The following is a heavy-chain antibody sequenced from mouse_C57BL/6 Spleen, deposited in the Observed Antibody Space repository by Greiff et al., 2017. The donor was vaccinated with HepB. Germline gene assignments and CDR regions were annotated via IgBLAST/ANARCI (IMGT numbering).Heavy chain of an antibody. J-gene: IGHJ1*03. CDR2: IYPRDGST. V-gene: IGHV1-85*01. CDR1: GYTFTSYD. CDR3: ARDLFITTAKEYFDV. Sequence: QVQLQQSGPELVKPGASVKLSCKASGYTFTSYDINWVKQRPGQGLEWIGWIYPRDGSTKYNEKFKGKATLTVDTSSSTAYMELHSLTSEASAVYVCARDLFITTAKEYFDVWGTGTTVTVSS. D-gene: IGHD1-1*01.